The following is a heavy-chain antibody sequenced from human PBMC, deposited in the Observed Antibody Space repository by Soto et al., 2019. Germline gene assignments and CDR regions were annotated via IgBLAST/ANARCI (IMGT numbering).Heavy chain of an antibody. J-gene: IGHJ4*02. CDR3: AKDSRLYYDILTGTVDY. CDR2: ISGSGGST. D-gene: IGHD3-9*01. CDR1: GFTFSSYA. Sequence: EVQLLESGGGLVQPGGSLRLSCAASGFTFSSYAMSWVRQAPGKGLEWVSAISGSGGSTYYADSVKGRFTISRDNSKNTLYLQMNSLSAEDTAVYYCAKDSRLYYDILTGTVDYWGQGTLVTVSS. V-gene: IGHV3-23*01.